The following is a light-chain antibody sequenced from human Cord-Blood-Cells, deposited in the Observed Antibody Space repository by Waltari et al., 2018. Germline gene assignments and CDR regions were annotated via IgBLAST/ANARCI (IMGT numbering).Light chain of an antibody. CDR3: QKYNSAPPCT. V-gene: IGKV1-27*01. J-gene: IGKJ1*01. Sequence: DIKMTQSQSSLSASVGERVSITCRASQGISNYLAWYQQKPGKVPKLLIYAASTWQSAVPSRFSVSGSGTDFTLTISSLQPEDVATYYCQKYNSAPPCTFGEGTKVEIK. CDR2: AAS. CDR1: QGISNY.